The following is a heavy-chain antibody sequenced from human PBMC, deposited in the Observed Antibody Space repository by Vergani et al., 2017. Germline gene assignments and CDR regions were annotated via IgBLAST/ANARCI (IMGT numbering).Heavy chain of an antibody. V-gene: IGHV4-59*06. Sequence: QVQLQESGPGLVKPSETLSLTCTVSGGSISSYYWSWIRQHPGKGLEWIGYIYYSGSTYYNPSLKSRVTISVDTSKNQFSLKLSSVTAADTAVYYCASRKGDYGGYFDYWGQGTLVTVSS. D-gene: IGHD4-17*01. CDR2: IYYSGST. J-gene: IGHJ4*02. CDR1: GGSISSYY. CDR3: ASRKGDYGGYFDY.